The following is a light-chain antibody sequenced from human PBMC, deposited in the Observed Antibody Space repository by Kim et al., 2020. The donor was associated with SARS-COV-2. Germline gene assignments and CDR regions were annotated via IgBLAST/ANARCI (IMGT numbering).Light chain of an antibody. V-gene: IGKV1-12*01. CDR3: QQANSYPFT. CDR1: QGISSW. Sequence: DIQMTQSPSSVSASVGDGVNITCRASQGISSWLAWYQQKPGKAPKLLIFEASSLENGVPSRFSASGSGTEFTLTITNLQPDDFATYYCQQANSYPFTFGQVTKLEI. CDR2: EAS. J-gene: IGKJ2*01.